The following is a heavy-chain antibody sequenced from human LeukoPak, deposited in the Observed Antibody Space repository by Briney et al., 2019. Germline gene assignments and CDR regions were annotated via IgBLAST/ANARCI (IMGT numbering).Heavy chain of an antibody. CDR1: GFSFSSSA. V-gene: IGHV3-23*01. CDR2: ISGSGGNT. J-gene: IGHJ3*02. Sequence: GGSLRLSCAASGFSFSSSAMSWVRQAPGKGLEWVSAISGSGGNTYYAGSVKGRFTIFRDNSKNTLYLQMNSLRAEDTAVYYCASAKVDAFDIWGQGTMVTVSS. CDR3: ASAKVDAFDI.